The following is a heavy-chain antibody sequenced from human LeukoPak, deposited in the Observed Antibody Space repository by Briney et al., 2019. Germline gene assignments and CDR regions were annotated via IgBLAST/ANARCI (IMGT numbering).Heavy chain of an antibody. CDR3: AREPLCSSTSCYGWFDP. D-gene: IGHD2-2*01. CDR2: INPNSGGT. V-gene: IGHV1-2*02. Sequence: GASVKVSCKASGYTFTGYYMHWVRQAPGQGLEWMGWINPNSGGTNYAQKFQGRVTMTRDTSISTAYMELSRLRSDDTAVYYCAREPLCSSTSCYGWFDPWGQGTLVTVSS. J-gene: IGHJ5*02. CDR1: GYTFTGYY.